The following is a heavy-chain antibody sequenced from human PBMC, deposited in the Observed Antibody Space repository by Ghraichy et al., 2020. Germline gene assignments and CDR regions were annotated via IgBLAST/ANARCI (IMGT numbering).Heavy chain of an antibody. Sequence: SETLSLTCTVSGGSITSSFYYWGWIRQPPGKGLEWIGSIYFGGNTYYNPSLKSRVTMSVDTSKNQFSLKLSSVTAADTAVFYCARLSCGRTSCSTYYFDSWGQGSLLTVSS. D-gene: IGHD2-2*02. CDR3: ARLSCGRTSCSTYYFDS. CDR1: GGSITSSFYY. CDR2: IYFGGNT. J-gene: IGHJ4*02. V-gene: IGHV4-39*01.